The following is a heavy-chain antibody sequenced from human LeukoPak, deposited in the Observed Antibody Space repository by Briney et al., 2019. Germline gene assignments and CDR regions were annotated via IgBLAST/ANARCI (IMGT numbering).Heavy chain of an antibody. Sequence: SVKVSCKASGFTFTSSAVQWVRQARGQRLEWIGWIVVGSGNTNYAQKFQERVTITRDMSTSTAYMELSSLRSEDTAVYYCAAHGQMDYYHYYMDVWGKGTTVTVSS. J-gene: IGHJ6*03. CDR3: AAHGQMDYYHYYMDV. V-gene: IGHV1-58*01. D-gene: IGHD5-24*01. CDR1: GFTFTSSA. CDR2: IVVGSGNT.